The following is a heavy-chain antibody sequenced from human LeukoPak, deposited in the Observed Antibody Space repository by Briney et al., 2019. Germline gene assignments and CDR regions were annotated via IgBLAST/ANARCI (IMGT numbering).Heavy chain of an antibody. J-gene: IGHJ3*02. CDR3: ARADYDILTGYYDDAFDI. Sequence: ASVKVSCKASGYTFTSYGISWVRQAPGQGLEWMGWISAYNGNTNYAQKLQGRVTMTTDTSTSTAYMELRSLRSDDTAVYYCARADYDILTGYYDDAFDIWGQGTMVTVSS. CDR2: ISAYNGNT. D-gene: IGHD3-9*01. V-gene: IGHV1-18*04. CDR1: GYTFTSYG.